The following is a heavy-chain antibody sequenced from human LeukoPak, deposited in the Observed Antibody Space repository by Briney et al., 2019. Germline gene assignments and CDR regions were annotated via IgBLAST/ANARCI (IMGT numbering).Heavy chain of an antibody. CDR2: ISGSGGST. Sequence: GGSLRLSCAASGFTFSSYAMSWVRQAPGKGLEWVSAISGSGGSTYYADSVKGRFTISRDNSKNTLYLQMNSLRAEDTAVYYCAKGIRGYSSSWYSLLDYWGREPWSPSPQ. CDR1: GFTFSSYA. J-gene: IGHJ4*02. V-gene: IGHV3-23*01. CDR3: AKGIRGYSSSWYSLLDY. D-gene: IGHD6-13*01.